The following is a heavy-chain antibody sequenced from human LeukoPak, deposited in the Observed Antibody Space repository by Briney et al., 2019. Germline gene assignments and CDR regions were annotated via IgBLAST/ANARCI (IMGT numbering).Heavy chain of an antibody. CDR3: ARDVSGMAA. CDR1: GFIFNTYS. CDR2: IWYDESSK. Sequence: GGSLRLSCAASGFIFNTYSMHWVRQAPGKGLEWVAVIWYDESSKYYADSVKGRFTISRDISKNTLYLQMNSLRVDDTALYYCARDVSGMAAGGQGTMLT. J-gene: IGHJ6*02. V-gene: IGHV3-33*01.